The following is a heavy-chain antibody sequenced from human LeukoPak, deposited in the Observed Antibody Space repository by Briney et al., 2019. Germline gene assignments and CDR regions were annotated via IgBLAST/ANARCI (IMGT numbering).Heavy chain of an antibody. Sequence: GGSLRLSCAASGFTFSSYALSWVRQAPGKGLEWISIISESGVITYYADSVKGRFNISRDNSKNTLYLQMNSLRAEDTAVYYCAKGFDSGSFSELDYWGQGTLVTVSS. V-gene: IGHV3-23*01. CDR3: AKGFDSGSFSELDY. CDR1: GFTFSSYA. D-gene: IGHD3-10*01. J-gene: IGHJ4*02. CDR2: ISESGVIT.